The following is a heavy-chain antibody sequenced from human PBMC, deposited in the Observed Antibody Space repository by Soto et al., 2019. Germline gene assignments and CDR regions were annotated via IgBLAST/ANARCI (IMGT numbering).Heavy chain of an antibody. J-gene: IGHJ4*02. CDR1: GFTFSSYA. CDR3: AKGHSYPRREAPFHS. Sequence: GGSLRLSCAASGFTFSSYAMSWVRQAPGKGLEWVSAISTSGGGTYYADSVKGRFTISRDNSKNTLYLQMNSLRAEDTAVYYWAKGHSYPRREAPFHSGGQGPLVTVP. CDR2: ISTSGGGT. V-gene: IGHV3-23*01. D-gene: IGHD2-21*01.